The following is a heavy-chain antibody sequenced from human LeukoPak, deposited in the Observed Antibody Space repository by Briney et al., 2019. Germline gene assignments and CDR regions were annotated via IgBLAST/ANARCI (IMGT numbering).Heavy chain of an antibody. J-gene: IGHJ4*02. D-gene: IGHD3-3*01. CDR1: AGSISSYY. CDR2: IYYSGST. CDR3: ASYGTIFGGAGGNFDY. V-gene: IGHV4-59*01. Sequence: SETLSLTCTVSAGSISSYYWSWIRQPPGKGLEWIGYIYYSGSTNYNPSLRSQVTISVDTSKNQFSLKLSSVTAADTAVYYCASYGTIFGGAGGNFDYWGQGTLVTVSS.